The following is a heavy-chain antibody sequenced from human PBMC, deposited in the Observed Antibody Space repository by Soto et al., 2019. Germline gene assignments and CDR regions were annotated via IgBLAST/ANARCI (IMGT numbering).Heavy chain of an antibody. J-gene: IGHJ4*02. CDR2: IYYSGST. D-gene: IGHD3-3*01. V-gene: IGHV4-59*01. Sequence: PSETLSLTCTVSGGSISSYYWSWIRQPPGKGLEWIGYIYYSGSTNYNPSLKSRVTISVDTSKNQFSLKLSSVTAADTAVYYCARDPSFTIFGGNYFDYWGQGTLVTVSS. CDR1: GGSISSYY. CDR3: ARDPSFTIFGGNYFDY.